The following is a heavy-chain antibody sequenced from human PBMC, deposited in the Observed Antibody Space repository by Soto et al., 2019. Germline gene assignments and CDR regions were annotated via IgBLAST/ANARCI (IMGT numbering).Heavy chain of an antibody. D-gene: IGHD5-12*01. CDR1: GGSISSYY. CDR2: IYYSGST. Sequence: QVQLQESGPGLVKPSETLSLTCTVSGGSISSYYWSWIRQPPGKGLEWIGYIYYSGSTNYNPSLKSRVTISVDTSKNQFSLKLSSVTAADTAVYYCARTNIDGYNLNWLFDYWGQGTLVTVSS. J-gene: IGHJ4*02. V-gene: IGHV4-59*08. CDR3: ARTNIDGYNLNWLFDY.